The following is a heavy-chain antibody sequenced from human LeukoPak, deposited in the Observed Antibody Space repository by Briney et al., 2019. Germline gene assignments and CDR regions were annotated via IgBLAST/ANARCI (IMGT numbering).Heavy chain of an antibody. V-gene: IGHV1-18*01. CDR2: ISAYNGNT. CDR3: ARAAWVGALDY. J-gene: IGHJ4*02. Sequence: ASVKVSFKASGYTFISYGISWVRQAPGQGLEWMGWISAYNGNTNYAQKLQGRVTMTSDTSTSTAYMELRSLRSDDTAVYYCARAAWVGALDYWGQGTLVTVSS. CDR1: GYTFISYG. D-gene: IGHD1-26*01.